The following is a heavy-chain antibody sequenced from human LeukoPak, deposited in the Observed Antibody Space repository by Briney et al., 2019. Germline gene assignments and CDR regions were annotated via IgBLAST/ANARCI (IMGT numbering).Heavy chain of an antibody. CDR2: IIPIFGTA. D-gene: IGHD2-2*02. CDR3: ARAGYCSSTSCYNLIEYFRH. Sequence: ASVKVSCKASGGTFSSYAISWVRQAPGQGLEWMGGIIPIFGTANYAQKFQGRVTITADESTSTAYMELSSLRSEDTAVYYCARAGYCSSTSCYNLIEYFRHWGQGTLVTVSS. V-gene: IGHV1-69*13. CDR1: GGTFSSYA. J-gene: IGHJ1*01.